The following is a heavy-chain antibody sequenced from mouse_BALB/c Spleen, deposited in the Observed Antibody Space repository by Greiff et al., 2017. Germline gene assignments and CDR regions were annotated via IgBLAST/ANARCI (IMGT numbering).Heavy chain of an antibody. D-gene: IGHD2-14*01. CDR3: ARPDRYDDAMDY. CDR1: GFTFSSFG. V-gene: IGHV5-17*02. Sequence: EVQGVESGGGLVQPGGSRKLSCAASGFTFSSFGMHWVRQAPEKGLEWVAYISSGSSTIYYADTVKGRFTISRDNPKNTLFLQMTSLRSEDTAMYYCARPDRYDDAMDYWGQGTSVTVSS. CDR2: ISSGSSTI. J-gene: IGHJ4*01.